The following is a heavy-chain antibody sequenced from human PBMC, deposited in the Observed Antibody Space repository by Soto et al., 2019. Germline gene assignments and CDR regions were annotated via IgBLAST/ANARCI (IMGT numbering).Heavy chain of an antibody. CDR2: ISYDGSNK. CDR3: ARDVCSGGCCYSPFDY. CDR1: GFTFSSYA. V-gene: IGHV3-30-3*01. J-gene: IGHJ4*02. Sequence: GGSLRLSCAASGFTFSSYAIHWVRQAPGKGLEWVAVISYDGSNKYYADSVKGRFTISRDNAKNSLYLQMNSLRAEDTAVYYCARDVCSGGCCYSPFDYWGQGTLVTVSS. D-gene: IGHD2-15*01.